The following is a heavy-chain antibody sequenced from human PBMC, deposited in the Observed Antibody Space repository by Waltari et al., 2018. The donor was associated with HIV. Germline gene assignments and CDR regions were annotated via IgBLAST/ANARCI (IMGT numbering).Heavy chain of an antibody. V-gene: IGHV3-21*04. CDR2: IVNSGRYI. CDR1: RFNFIIYS. CDR3: ARIQNLGAATYLGRDV. D-gene: IGHD2-15*01. Sequence: EMQLVESGGGLVKRGGSLRLSCVVSRFNFIIYSMSWVRQAPGKGLERGTSIVNSGRYIYDGDSGKGQVTISKDNAKKSLSVQMHSLRAEDAAVYYCARIQNLGAATYLGRDVWGRGTTVTVSS. J-gene: IGHJ6*02.